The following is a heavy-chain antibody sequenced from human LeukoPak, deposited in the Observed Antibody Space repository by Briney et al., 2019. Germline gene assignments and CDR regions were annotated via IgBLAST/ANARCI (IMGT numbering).Heavy chain of an antibody. CDR2: IHDSGST. J-gene: IGHJ4*02. D-gene: IGHD1-26*01. Sequence: SETQSLTCTVYGGSIKNYYWTWIRQPPGKGLEWIGYIHDSGSTNYNPSLKSRVTISVDTSKNLFSLKLSSVTAADTAVYYCARDYAEGWELRRSYFDYWGQGALVTVSS. V-gene: IGHV4-59*01. CDR1: GGSIKNYY. CDR3: ARDYAEGWELRRSYFDY.